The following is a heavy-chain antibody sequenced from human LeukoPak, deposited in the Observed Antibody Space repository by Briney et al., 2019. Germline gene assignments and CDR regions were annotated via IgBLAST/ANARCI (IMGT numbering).Heavy chain of an antibody. V-gene: IGHV3-23*01. CDR1: GFTFSSYA. CDR2: ISGSGGST. CDR3: AKDHWALGGSYYYDY. J-gene: IGHJ4*02. Sequence: GGSLRLSCAASGFTFSSYAMSWVRQAPGKGLEWVSAISGSGGSTYYADSVKGRFTISRDNSKNTLYLQMNSLRAEDTAVYYCAKDHWALGGSYYYDYWGRGTLVTVSS. D-gene: IGHD1-26*01.